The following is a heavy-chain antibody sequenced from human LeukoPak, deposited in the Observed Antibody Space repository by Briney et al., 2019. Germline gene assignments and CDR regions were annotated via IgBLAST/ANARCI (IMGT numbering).Heavy chain of an antibody. J-gene: IGHJ4*02. Sequence: GGSLRLSCAASGFTFSSYAMSWVRQAPGKGLEWVSAISGSGGGTYYADSVRGRFTISRDNSKNTLYLQMNSLRAEDTAVYYCAKGRVGYSYGNPFDYWGQGTLVTVSS. D-gene: IGHD5-18*01. CDR3: AKGRVGYSYGNPFDY. V-gene: IGHV3-23*01. CDR2: ISGSGGGT. CDR1: GFTFSSYA.